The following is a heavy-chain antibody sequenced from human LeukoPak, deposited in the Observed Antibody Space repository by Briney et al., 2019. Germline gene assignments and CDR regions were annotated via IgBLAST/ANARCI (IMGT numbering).Heavy chain of an antibody. V-gene: IGHV1-18*04. D-gene: IGHD3-9*01. CDR1: GYTFTSYG. CDR3: ARDTGVLRYFDWLLHNYYYYGMDV. Sequence: ASVKVSFKASGYTFTSYGISWVRQAPGQGGEGMGWISAYNGKTNYTQKLQGRVTMTTDTSTSTAYMELRSLRSDDTAVYYCARDTGVLRYFDWLLHNYYYYGMDVWGKGTTVTVSS. CDR2: ISAYNGKT. J-gene: IGHJ6*04.